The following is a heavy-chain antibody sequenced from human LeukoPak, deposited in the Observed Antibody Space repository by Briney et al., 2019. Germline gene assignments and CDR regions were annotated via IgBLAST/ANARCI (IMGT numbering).Heavy chain of an antibody. CDR3: ARQGYSGHSQGAADY. J-gene: IGHJ4*02. CDR1: GYTFSIYG. D-gene: IGHD4-23*01. Sequence: ASVKVSCKASGYTFSIYGFSWVRQAPGQGLEWMGWISAYNGNTNYAQKFQGRVAMTTDTSTSTAHMELRSLRSDDTAVYYCARQGYSGHSQGAADYWGQGTLVTVSS. CDR2: ISAYNGNT. V-gene: IGHV1-18*01.